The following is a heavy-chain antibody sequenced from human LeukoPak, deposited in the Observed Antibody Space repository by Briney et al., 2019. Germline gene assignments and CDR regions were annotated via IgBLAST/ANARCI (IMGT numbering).Heavy chain of an antibody. CDR2: ISGSGGTT. CDR3: AKDPSLVILRYFDY. Sequence: GESLRLSCAASGFTVSDYAMSWVRQAPGQGLEWVSGISGSGGTTYYADSVKGRFTISRDNSKNMVYLEMKSLRVEDTAVYYCAKDPSLVILRYFDYWGQGILVTVSS. V-gene: IGHV3-23*01. J-gene: IGHJ4*02. CDR1: GFTVSDYA. D-gene: IGHD2/OR15-2a*01.